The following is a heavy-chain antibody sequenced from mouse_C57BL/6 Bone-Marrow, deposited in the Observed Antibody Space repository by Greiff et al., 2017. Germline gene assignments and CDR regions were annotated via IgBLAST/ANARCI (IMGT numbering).Heavy chain of an antibody. D-gene: IGHD1-1*01. Sequence: QVQLQQPGAELVKPGASVKMSCKASGYTFTSYWITWVKQRPGQGLEWIGDIYPGSGSTNYNEKFKSKATLTVDTSSSTAYMQLSSLTSEDSAVYYCARDINTVVPYYFDDWGQGTTLTVSS. V-gene: IGHV1-55*01. J-gene: IGHJ2*01. CDR1: GYTFTSYW. CDR2: IYPGSGST. CDR3: ARDINTVVPYYFDD.